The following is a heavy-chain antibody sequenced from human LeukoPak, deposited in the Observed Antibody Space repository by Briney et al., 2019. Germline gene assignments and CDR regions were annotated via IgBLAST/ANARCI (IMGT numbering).Heavy chain of an antibody. V-gene: IGHV4-39*07. CDR2: IYYSGST. J-gene: IGHJ4*02. CDR1: GGSISSSNFY. Sequence: SETLSLTCTVSGGSISSSNFYWGWIRQPPGKGLEWIGSIYYSGSTYYNPSLKSRVTISVDTSKNQFSLKLSSVTAADTALYYCATAVVTPILGYWGQGTLVTVSS. CDR3: ATAVVTPILGY. D-gene: IGHD4-23*01.